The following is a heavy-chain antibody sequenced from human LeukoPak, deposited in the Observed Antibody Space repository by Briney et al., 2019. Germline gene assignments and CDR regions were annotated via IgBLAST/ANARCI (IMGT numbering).Heavy chain of an antibody. V-gene: IGHV1-2*02. D-gene: IGHD3-10*01. J-gene: IGHJ6*03. Sequence: ASVKVTCKATGYTFTCYYMHWVRQATGQGLAWMGWINSNSGGTNYAQKFQGRVTMTSDTSINTVYMELRRLRSDDTAVYYCAKRSYYGWGSHQYYMDVWGEGTTVTISS. CDR3: AKRSYYGWGSHQYYMDV. CDR1: GYTFTCYY. CDR2: INSNSGGT.